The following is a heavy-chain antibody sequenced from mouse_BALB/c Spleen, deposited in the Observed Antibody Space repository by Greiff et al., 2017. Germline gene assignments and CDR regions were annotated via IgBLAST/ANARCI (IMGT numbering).Heavy chain of an antibody. J-gene: IGHJ4*01. Sequence: EVKVVESGGGLVKPGGSLKLSCAASGFTFSSYAMSWVRQTPEKRLEWVATISSGGSYTYYPDSVKGRFTISRDNAKNTLYLQMSSLRSEDTAMYYCARRGGYDYAMDYWGQGTSVTVSS. CDR3: ARRGGYDYAMDY. CDR1: GFTFSSYA. D-gene: IGHD2-2*01. CDR2: ISSGGSYT. V-gene: IGHV5-9-3*01.